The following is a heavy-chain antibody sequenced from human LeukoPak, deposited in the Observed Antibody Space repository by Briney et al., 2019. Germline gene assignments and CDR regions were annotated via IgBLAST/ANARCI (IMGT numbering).Heavy chain of an antibody. V-gene: IGHV3-43D*03. J-gene: IGHJ3*02. D-gene: IGHD1-14*01. CDR1: GFTFDDYA. Sequence: GGSLRLSCAASGFTFDDYAMHWVRQAPGKGLEWVSLISWDGGSTYYADSVKGRFTISRDNSKNSLYLQMTSLRAEDTAVYYCARDRRYKPEQKAFDIWGQGTMVTVSS. CDR3: ARDRRYKPEQKAFDI. CDR2: ISWDGGST.